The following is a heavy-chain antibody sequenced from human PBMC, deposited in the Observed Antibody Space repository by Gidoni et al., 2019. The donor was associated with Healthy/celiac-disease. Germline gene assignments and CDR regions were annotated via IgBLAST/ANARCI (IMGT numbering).Heavy chain of an antibody. CDR1: GGSISSGSYY. Sequence: QVQLQESGPGLVKPSQTLSLTCTVPGGSISSGSYYWSWIRQPAGKGLEWIGRIYTSGSTNYNPSLKSRVTISVDTSKNQFSLKLSSVTAADTAVYYCASENRITIFGVVTPPYYYYYMDVWGKGTTVTVSS. CDR2: IYTSGST. D-gene: IGHD3-3*01. CDR3: ASENRITIFGVVTPPYYYYYMDV. J-gene: IGHJ6*03. V-gene: IGHV4-61*02.